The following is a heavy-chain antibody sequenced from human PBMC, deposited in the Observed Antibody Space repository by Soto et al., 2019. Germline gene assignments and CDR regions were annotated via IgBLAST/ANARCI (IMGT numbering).Heavy chain of an antibody. CDR1: GGSISSGGYY. Sequence: TLSLTCTVSGGSISSGGYYWSWIREHPGKGLEWIGYIYYSGSTYYNPSLESRVTISVDTSKNQFSLKLSSVTAADTAVYYCARWETMVRGVIANWFDPWGQGTLVTVSS. CDR2: IYYSGST. V-gene: IGHV4-31*03. D-gene: IGHD3-10*01. CDR3: ARWETMVRGVIANWFDP. J-gene: IGHJ5*02.